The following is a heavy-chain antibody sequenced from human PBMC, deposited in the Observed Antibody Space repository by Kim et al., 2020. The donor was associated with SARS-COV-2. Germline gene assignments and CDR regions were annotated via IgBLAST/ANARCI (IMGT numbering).Heavy chain of an antibody. Sequence: SETLSLTCAVYGGSFSGYYWSWIRQPPGKGLEWIGEINHSGSTNYNPSLKSRVTISVDTSKNQFSLKLSSVTAADTAVYYCARVPTLYSSGWYLTRYYFDYWGQGTLVTVSS. J-gene: IGHJ4*02. D-gene: IGHD6-19*01. CDR3: ARVPTLYSSGWYLTRYYFDY. CDR2: INHSGST. V-gene: IGHV4-34*01. CDR1: GGSFSGYY.